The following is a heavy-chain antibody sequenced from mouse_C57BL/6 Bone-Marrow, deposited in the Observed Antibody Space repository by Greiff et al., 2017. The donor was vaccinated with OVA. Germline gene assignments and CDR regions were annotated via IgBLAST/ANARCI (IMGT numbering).Heavy chain of an antibody. CDR2: ISNGGGST. D-gene: IGHD4-1*01. CDR3: ARGTGTAWFAY. CDR1: GFTFSDYY. J-gene: IGHJ3*01. Sequence: EVQVVESGGGLVQPGGSLKLSCAASGFTFSDYYMYWVRQTPEKRLEWVAYISNGGGSTYYPDTVKGRFTISRDNAKNTLYLQMSRLKSEDTAMYYCARGTGTAWFAYWGQGTLVTVSA. V-gene: IGHV5-12*01.